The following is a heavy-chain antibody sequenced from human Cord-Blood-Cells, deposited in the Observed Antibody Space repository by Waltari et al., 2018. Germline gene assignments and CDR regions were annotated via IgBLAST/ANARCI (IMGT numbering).Heavy chain of an antibody. V-gene: IGHV3-48*01. J-gene: IGHJ4*02. CDR1: GFTFSSYS. CDR2: ISSSCRTI. D-gene: IGHD5-12*01. Sequence: EVQLVESGGGLVQPGGSLRLSCAASGFTFSSYSMNWVRQAPGKGLEWVSYISSSCRTIYYADSVKGRFTSSRDYAKNSLYLQMNSLGAEDTAVYYCARERSCGCLRYWGQGTLVTVSS. CDR3: ARERSCGCLRY.